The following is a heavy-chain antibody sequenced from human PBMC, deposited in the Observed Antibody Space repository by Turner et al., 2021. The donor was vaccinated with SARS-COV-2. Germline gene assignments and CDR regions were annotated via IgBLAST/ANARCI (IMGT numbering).Heavy chain of an antibody. J-gene: IGHJ4*02. V-gene: IGHV3-30*04. Sequence: QAQLVESGGGVVQAGRSLRLSCAASGFTFSTYALHWVRQAPGSGMEWVALISYDGNYKDNADSVKGRFTISRDNSKNTLYLQMNSLRAEDTAVYYCARSLRARVDFDYWGQGTLVTVSS. CDR3: ARSLRARVDFDY. CDR2: ISYDGNYK. CDR1: GFTFSTYA. D-gene: IGHD5-18*01.